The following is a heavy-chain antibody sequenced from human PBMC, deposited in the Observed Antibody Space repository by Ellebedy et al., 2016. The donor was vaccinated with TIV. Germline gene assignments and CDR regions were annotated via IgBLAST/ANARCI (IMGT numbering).Heavy chain of an antibody. V-gene: IGHV3-48*02. J-gene: IGHJ3*02. D-gene: IGHD1-1*01. CDR1: GFTFSTYW. Sequence: GESLKISCAASGFTFSTYWMHWVRQAPGKGLEWVSYIPRDSDAMSYADSVKGRFTISRDNAKNSLYLQMNSLRDADTAVYYCVRDLHWAFDIWGQGTVVTVSS. CDR2: IPRDSDAM. CDR3: VRDLHWAFDI.